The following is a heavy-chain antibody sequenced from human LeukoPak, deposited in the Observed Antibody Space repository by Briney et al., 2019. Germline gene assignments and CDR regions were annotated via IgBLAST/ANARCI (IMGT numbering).Heavy chain of an antibody. Sequence: GGSLRLSCAASGFSIRNYWMNWVRQAPGKGLEWVASIKQDGSDKYYVDSVKGRFTISRDNAKNSLSLQMSGLRAEDTAVYYCAKVRGNVGSSYFPDYWGQGTLVTVTS. D-gene: IGHD3-22*01. V-gene: IGHV3-7*01. CDR1: GFSIRNYW. CDR3: AKVRGNVGSSYFPDY. CDR2: IKQDGSDK. J-gene: IGHJ4*02.